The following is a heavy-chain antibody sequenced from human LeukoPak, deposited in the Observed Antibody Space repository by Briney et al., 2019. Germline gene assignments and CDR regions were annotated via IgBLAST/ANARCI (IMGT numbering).Heavy chain of an antibody. D-gene: IGHD1-26*01. J-gene: IGHJ4*02. CDR3: ARGLYSGGDY. V-gene: IGHV1-46*01. Sequence: ASVKVSCKASGYTFTTYYIHWVRQAPGQGLEWMGIINPNGGSTTYAQKFQGRVTMTRDTSTSTVYMELRSLRSEDTAVYYCARGLYSGGDYWGQGILVTVSS. CDR2: INPNGGST. CDR1: GYTFTTYY.